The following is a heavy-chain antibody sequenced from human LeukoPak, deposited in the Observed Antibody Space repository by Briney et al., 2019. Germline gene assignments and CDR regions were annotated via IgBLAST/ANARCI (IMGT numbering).Heavy chain of an antibody. CDR1: GYTFTGYY. J-gene: IGHJ4*02. D-gene: IGHD5-12*01. CDR3: ARGPNIIVATVFYFDY. CDR2: INPNSGGT. V-gene: IGHV1-2*04. Sequence: ASVKVSCKASGYTFTGYYMHWVRQAPGQGLEWMGWINPNSGGTNYAQKFQGWVTMTRDTSISTAYMELSRLRSDDTAVYYCARGPNIIVATVFYFDYWGQGTLVTVSS.